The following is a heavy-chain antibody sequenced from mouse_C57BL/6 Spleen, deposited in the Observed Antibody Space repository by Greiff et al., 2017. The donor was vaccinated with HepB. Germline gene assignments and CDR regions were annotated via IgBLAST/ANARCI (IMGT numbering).Heavy chain of an antibody. J-gene: IGHJ3*01. CDR1: GYTFTSYW. Sequence: VKLQQPGAELVKPGASVKLSCKASGYTFTSYWMHWVKQRPGQGLEWIGMIHPNSGSTNYNEKFKSKATLTVDKSSSTAYMQLSSLTSEDSAVYYCARGDYDECLAYWGQGTLVTVSA. V-gene: IGHV1-64*01. D-gene: IGHD2-4*01. CDR2: IHPNSGST. CDR3: ARGDYDECLAY.